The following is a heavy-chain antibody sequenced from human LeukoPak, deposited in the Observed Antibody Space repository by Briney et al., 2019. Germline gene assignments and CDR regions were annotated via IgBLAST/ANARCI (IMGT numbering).Heavy chain of an antibody. CDR3: ARPSRGYSYGFDY. J-gene: IGHJ4*02. D-gene: IGHD5-18*01. CDR1: GYSISSGYY. V-gene: IGHV4-38-2*02. Sequence: SETLSLTCSVSGYSISSGYYWGWIRQPPEKGLEWIGSIYHSGDTYYNPSLKSRVTISVDTSKNQFSLNLSSVTAADTAVYYCARPSRGYSYGFDYWGQGTLVTVSS. CDR2: IYHSGDT.